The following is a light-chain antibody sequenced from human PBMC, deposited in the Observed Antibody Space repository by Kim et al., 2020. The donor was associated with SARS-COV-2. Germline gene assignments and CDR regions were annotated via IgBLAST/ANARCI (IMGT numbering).Light chain of an antibody. V-gene: IGKV1-5*01. CDR2: DGY. CDR1: QSVSRW. J-gene: IGKJ1*01. CDR3: QHRQT. Sequence: LSASVGARVTLSCRASQSVSRWLAWYQQKPGKAPKPLIYDGYNLQSEVPARFSGSGSGTEFTLTISSLQPDDFAIYDCQHRQTFGQGTKVEIK.